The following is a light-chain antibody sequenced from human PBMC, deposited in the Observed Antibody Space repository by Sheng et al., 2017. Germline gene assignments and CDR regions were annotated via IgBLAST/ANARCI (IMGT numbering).Light chain of an antibody. CDR2: AAS. V-gene: IGKV1-6*01. J-gene: IGKJ2*03. CDR3: QQYYSTPRS. CDR1: EGIGNE. Sequence: IQMTQSPSSLSASIGDRVTITCRASEGIGNELGWYQQKPGKAPKLLIYAASSLQSGVPSRFSGSGSGTAFTLTISSLQPEDVAVYYCQQYYSTPRSFGQGTKLEIK.